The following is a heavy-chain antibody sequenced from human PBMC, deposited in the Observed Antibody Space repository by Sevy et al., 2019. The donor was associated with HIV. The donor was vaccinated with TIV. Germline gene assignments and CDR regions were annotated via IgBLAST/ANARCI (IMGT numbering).Heavy chain of an antibody. CDR2: INSDGSST. CDR1: GFTFSSYW. CDR3: ARGYYDYVWGSYREGLGAFDI. V-gene: IGHV3-74*01. D-gene: IGHD3-16*02. Sequence: GESLKISCAASGFTFSSYWMHWVRQAPGKGLVWVSRINSDGSSTSYADSVKGRFTISRDNAKNTLYLQMNSLRAEDTAVYYCARGYYDYVWGSYREGLGAFDIWGQGTMVTVSS. J-gene: IGHJ3*02.